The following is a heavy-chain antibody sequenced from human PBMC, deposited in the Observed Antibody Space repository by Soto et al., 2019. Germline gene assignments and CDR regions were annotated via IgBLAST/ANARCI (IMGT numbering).Heavy chain of an antibody. Sequence: EVQLVESGGGLVQPGGSLRLSCAASGFTFSSYSMNWVRQAPGKGLEWVSYISSSSSTIYYADSVKGRFTISRDNAKNSLYLQMNSLRAEDTAVYYCARDVYGGNSVNWFDPWGQGTLVTVSS. D-gene: IGHD4-17*01. J-gene: IGHJ5*02. CDR2: ISSSSSTI. V-gene: IGHV3-48*01. CDR3: ARDVYGGNSVNWFDP. CDR1: GFTFSSYS.